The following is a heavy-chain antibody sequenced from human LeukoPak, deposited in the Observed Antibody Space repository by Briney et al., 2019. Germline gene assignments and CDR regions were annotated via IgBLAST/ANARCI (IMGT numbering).Heavy chain of an antibody. Sequence: PSETLSLTCTVSGGSISSSSYYWGWIRQPPGKGLEWIGSIYYSGSTYYNPSLKSRVTISVDTSKNQFSLKLSSVTAADTAVYYCARFETYYYYMDVWGKGTTVTVSS. CDR2: IYYSGST. CDR3: ARFETYYYYMDV. J-gene: IGHJ6*03. V-gene: IGHV4-39*07. CDR1: GGSISSSSYY.